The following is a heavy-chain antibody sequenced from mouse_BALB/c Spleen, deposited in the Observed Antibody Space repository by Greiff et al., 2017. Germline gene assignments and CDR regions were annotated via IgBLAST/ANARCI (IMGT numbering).Heavy chain of an antibody. V-gene: IGHV2-9*02. Sequence: VMLVESGPGLVAPSQSLSITCTVSGFSLTSYGVHWVRQPPGKGLEWLGVIWAGGSTNYNSALMSRLSISKDNSKSQVFLKMNSLQTDDTAMYYCARDLYYGSSYWYFDVWGAGTTVTVSS. CDR2: IWAGGST. J-gene: IGHJ1*01. CDR1: GFSLTSYG. CDR3: ARDLYYGSSYWYFDV. D-gene: IGHD1-1*01.